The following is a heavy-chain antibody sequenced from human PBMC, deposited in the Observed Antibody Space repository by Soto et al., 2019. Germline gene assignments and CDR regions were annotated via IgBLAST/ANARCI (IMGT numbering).Heavy chain of an antibody. Sequence: QVQLVQSGAEVKKPGSSVRVSCRASEGTFSTSAISWVRQAPGKGLEWMGAIIPMFGTGNYAQNFQGRVTMAAIKATSKAYMELTSLRTGDTAVYYCARDQRGVATLFGMDGWGQGTPVTDSS. CDR1: EGTFSTSA. CDR3: ARDQRGVATLFGMDG. V-gene: IGHV1-69*06. CDR2: IIPMFGTG. D-gene: IGHD1-1*01. J-gene: IGHJ6*02.